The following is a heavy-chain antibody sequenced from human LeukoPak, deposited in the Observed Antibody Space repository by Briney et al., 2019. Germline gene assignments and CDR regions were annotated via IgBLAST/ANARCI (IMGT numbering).Heavy chain of an antibody. V-gene: IGHV4-30-2*01. CDR3: ARRGGSADAFDI. J-gene: IGHJ3*02. D-gene: IGHD3-10*01. Sequence: SETLSLTCAVSGGSISSGSYSWSWIRQPPGKGLEWIGYIYHSGSTYYNPSLKSRVTISVDRSKNQFSLKLSSVTAADTAVYYCARRGGSADAFDIWGQGTMVTVSS. CDR2: IYHSGST. CDR1: GGSISSGSYS.